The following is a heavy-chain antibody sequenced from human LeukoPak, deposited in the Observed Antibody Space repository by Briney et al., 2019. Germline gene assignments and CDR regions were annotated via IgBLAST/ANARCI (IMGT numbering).Heavy chain of an antibody. V-gene: IGHV4-4*02. CDR2: IYHSGST. CDR1: GGXISSSNC. J-gene: IGHJ4*02. CDR3: AAYDSDQGGLDY. D-gene: IGHD3-22*01. Sequence: SETLSLTCAVSGGXISSSNCWSWVRQPPGKGLEWIGEIYHSGSTNYNPSLKSRVTISVDKSKNQFSLKLSSVTAADTAVYYCAAYDSDQGGLDYWGQGVLVTVSS.